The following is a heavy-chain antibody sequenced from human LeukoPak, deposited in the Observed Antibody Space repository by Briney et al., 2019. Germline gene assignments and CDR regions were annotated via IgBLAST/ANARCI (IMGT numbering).Heavy chain of an antibody. V-gene: IGHV1-8*03. J-gene: IGHJ6*03. Sequence: ASVKVSCKASGYTFTSYDINWVRQATGQGLEWMGWMNPNSGNTGYAQKFRGRVTITRNTSISTAYMELSSLRSEDTAVYYCARGPGIPDYYYYYMDVWGKGTTVTVSS. CDR3: ARGPGIPDYYYYYMDV. D-gene: IGHD1-14*01. CDR1: GYTFTSYD. CDR2: MNPNSGNT.